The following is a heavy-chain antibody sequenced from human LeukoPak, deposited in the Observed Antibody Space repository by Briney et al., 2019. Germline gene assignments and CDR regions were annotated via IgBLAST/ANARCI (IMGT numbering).Heavy chain of an antibody. V-gene: IGHV1-2*02. CDR1: GYTLTGYY. CDR2: INPNSGGT. J-gene: IGHJ4*02. CDR3: ASWAFDFWSGPNKNFDY. Sequence: ASVKVSCKASGYTLTGYYMHWVRQAPGQGLEWMGWINPNSGGTNYAQKFQGRVTMTRDTSISTAYMELSRLRSDDTAVYYCASWAFDFWSGPNKNFDYWGQGTLVTVSS. D-gene: IGHD3-3*01.